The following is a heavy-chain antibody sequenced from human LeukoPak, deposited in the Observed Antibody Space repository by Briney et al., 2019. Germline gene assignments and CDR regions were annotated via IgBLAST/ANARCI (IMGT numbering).Heavy chain of an antibody. V-gene: IGHV4-39*01. CDR1: GGSISSSSYY. CDR2: IYYSGST. CDR3: AEVYYDFWSGHNWFDP. J-gene: IGHJ5*02. D-gene: IGHD3-3*01. Sequence: SETLSLTCTVSGGSISSSSYYWGWIRQTPGKGLEWIGSIYYSGSTYYNPSLNSRVPISVDTSKNQFSLKLSSVTAADTAVYYCAEVYYDFWSGHNWFDPWGQGTLVTVSS.